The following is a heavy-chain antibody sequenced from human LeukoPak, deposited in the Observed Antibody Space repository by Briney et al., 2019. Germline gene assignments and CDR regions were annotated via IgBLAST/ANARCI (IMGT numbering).Heavy chain of an antibody. Sequence: SETLSLTCTVSGGSISSYYWSWIRQPPGKGLEWIGYIYYSGSTNYNPSLKSRVTISVDTSKNQFSLKLSSVTAADTAVYYCARDRYYGSGFHYFDHWGQGTLVTVSS. CDR1: GGSISSYY. CDR3: ARDRYYGSGFHYFDH. V-gene: IGHV4-59*01. J-gene: IGHJ4*02. CDR2: IYYSGST. D-gene: IGHD3-10*01.